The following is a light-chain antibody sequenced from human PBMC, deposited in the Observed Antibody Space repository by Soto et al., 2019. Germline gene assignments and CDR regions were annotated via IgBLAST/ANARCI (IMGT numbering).Light chain of an antibody. V-gene: IGKV1-5*01. Sequence: DIQMTQSPSTLSASVGDRVTITCRASQSISSWLAWYQQKPGKAPKLLIYDASSLESGVPSRFSGSGSGTEFTLTVRILQPDDFATYYCQQYNSYSRTFGQGTKVEIK. CDR1: QSISSW. J-gene: IGKJ1*01. CDR2: DAS. CDR3: QQYNSYSRT.